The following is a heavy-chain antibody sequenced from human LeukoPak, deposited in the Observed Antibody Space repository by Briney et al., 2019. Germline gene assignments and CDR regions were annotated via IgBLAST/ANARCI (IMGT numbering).Heavy chain of an antibody. J-gene: IGHJ6*04. CDR1: GFIFSSYG. V-gene: IGHV3-30*18. D-gene: IGHD3-10*02. CDR2: ISYDGSNK. Sequence: GGSLRLSCVASGFIFSSYGMHWVRQAPVKGLEWVAVISYDGSNKYYADSVKGRFTISRDNSKNTLYLQMNSLRAEDTAVYYCAELGITMIGGVWGKGTTVTISS. CDR3: AELGITMIGGV.